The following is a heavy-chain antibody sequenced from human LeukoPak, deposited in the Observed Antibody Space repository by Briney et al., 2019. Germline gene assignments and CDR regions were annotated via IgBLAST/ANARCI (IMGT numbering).Heavy chain of an antibody. V-gene: IGHV3-23*01. Sequence: PEGSLRLSCAASGFTFSTYAMNWVRQAPGKDLEWVSSVSGSGGSTYYADSVKGRFTISRDNSKNTLYLQMNSLRAEDTAVYYCAKEEQYSSGWSVHYWGQGTLVTVSS. CDR1: GFTFSTYA. CDR2: VSGSGGST. J-gene: IGHJ4*02. CDR3: AKEEQYSSGWSVHY. D-gene: IGHD6-19*01.